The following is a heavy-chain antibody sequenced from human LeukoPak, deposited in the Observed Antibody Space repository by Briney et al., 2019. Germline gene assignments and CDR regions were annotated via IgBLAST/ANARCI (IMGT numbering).Heavy chain of an antibody. V-gene: IGHV3-23*01. Sequence: GGSLRLSCAASGFTFSSYAMTWVRQAPGKGLEWVSAISASGGSTYYADSVKGRFTISRDNSKNTLYLQMNSLRAEDTAVYYCASSYGGNSGAFDYWGQGTLVTVSS. CDR1: GFTFSSYA. CDR2: ISASGGST. D-gene: IGHD4-23*01. J-gene: IGHJ4*02. CDR3: ASSYGGNSGAFDY.